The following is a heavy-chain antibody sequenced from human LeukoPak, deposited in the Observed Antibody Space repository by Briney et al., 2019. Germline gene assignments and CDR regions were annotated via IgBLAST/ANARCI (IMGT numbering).Heavy chain of an antibody. V-gene: IGHV4-59*01. J-gene: IGHJ5*02. Sequence: SETLSLTCTVSGGSMNNYYWSWIRQAPGKGLEWIGYIPDSGSTNYNPSLRSRVTISVDTSKNQFSLKLSSVTAADTALYYCARYDYGDCWFDPWGQGTLVTVSS. D-gene: IGHD4-17*01. CDR1: GGSMNNYY. CDR2: IPDSGST. CDR3: ARYDYGDCWFDP.